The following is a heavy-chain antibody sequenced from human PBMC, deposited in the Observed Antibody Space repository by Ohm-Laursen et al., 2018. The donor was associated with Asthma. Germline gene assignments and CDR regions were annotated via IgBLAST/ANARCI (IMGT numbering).Heavy chain of an antibody. J-gene: IGHJ4*02. CDR1: GFTFSIYW. CDR2: IVSSGTTT. D-gene: IGHD5-24*01. CDR3: ARELIEMGTTEEVFDY. V-gene: IGHV3-11*01. Sequence: SLRLSCAASGFTFSIYWMSWVRQAPGKGLEWVAYIVSSGTTTHYADSVKGRFTISRDNTKSSVFLDMNSLRVEDTAVHYCARELIEMGTTEEVFDYWGQGTLVTVSS.